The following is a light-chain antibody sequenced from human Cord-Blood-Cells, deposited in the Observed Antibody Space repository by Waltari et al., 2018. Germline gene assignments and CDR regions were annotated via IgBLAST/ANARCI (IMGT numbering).Light chain of an antibody. CDR3: QQLNSYPPYT. V-gene: IGKV1-9*01. CDR2: AAS. CDR1: QGISSY. J-gene: IGKJ2*01. Sequence: IQLTHSPSFLSASVEDGVTITCRASQGISSYLAWYQQKPGKAPKLLIYAASTLPSGVPSRFSGSGSGTEFTLTISSLQPEDFATYYCQQLNSYPPYTFGQGTKLEIK.